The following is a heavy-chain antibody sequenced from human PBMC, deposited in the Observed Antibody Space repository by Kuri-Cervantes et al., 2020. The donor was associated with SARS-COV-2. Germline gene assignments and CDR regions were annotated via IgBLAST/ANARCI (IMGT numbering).Heavy chain of an antibody. CDR2: INPNSGGT. CDR1: GYTFTGYY. Sequence: ASVKVSCKASGYTFTGYYMHWVRQAPGQGLEWMGWINPNSGGTNYAQKFQGRVTMTRDTSISTAYMELSRLRSDDTAVYYCARTPLYCSSTSCYTEAFDYWGQRTLVTVSS. V-gene: IGHV1-2*02. D-gene: IGHD2-2*02. J-gene: IGHJ4*02. CDR3: ARTPLYCSSTSCYTEAFDY.